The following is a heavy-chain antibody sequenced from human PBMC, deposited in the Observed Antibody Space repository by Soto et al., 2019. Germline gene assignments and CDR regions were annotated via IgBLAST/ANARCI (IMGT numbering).Heavy chain of an antibody. D-gene: IGHD5-12*01. V-gene: IGHV3-74*02. Sequence: EVQLEESGGDLVQPGGSLRLSCAASGITFSSYWMHWVRQAPGKGLVWVSRVKTDGSTYYADSVKGRFTIFRDNAKNTLYLHMNSLTVEDTDVYYCARGIRGHYAFDVWGQGTMVTVSS. J-gene: IGHJ3*01. CDR2: VKTDGST. CDR1: GITFSSYW. CDR3: ARGIRGHYAFDV.